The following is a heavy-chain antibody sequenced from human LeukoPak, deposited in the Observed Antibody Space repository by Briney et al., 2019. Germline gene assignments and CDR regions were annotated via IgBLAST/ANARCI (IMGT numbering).Heavy chain of an antibody. Sequence: SETLSLTCAVYGGSFSGYYWSWIRQPPGKGLEWIGEINHSGSTNYNPSLKSRVTISVDTSKNQFSLKLSSVTAADTAVYYCATRYIVVVVAATAGAFDIWGQGTMVTVSS. CDR2: INHSGST. D-gene: IGHD2-15*01. V-gene: IGHV4-34*01. CDR3: ATRYIVVVVAATAGAFDI. CDR1: GGSFSGYY. J-gene: IGHJ3*02.